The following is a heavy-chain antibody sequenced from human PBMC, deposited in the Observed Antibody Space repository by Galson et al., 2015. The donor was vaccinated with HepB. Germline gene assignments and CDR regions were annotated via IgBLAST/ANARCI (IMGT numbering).Heavy chain of an antibody. D-gene: IGHD3-22*01. J-gene: IGHJ4*02. Sequence: QSGAEVTKPGESLKISCMGSGSSFTSYWIGWVRQMPGKGLEWMGIIYPGDSDTRYSPSFQGQVTISADKSISTAYLQWSSLKASDTAMYYCARGSYYDSSGYYSDFDYWGQGTLVTVSS. CDR1: GSSFTSYW. CDR3: ARGSYYDSSGYYSDFDY. V-gene: IGHV5-51*01. CDR2: IYPGDSDT.